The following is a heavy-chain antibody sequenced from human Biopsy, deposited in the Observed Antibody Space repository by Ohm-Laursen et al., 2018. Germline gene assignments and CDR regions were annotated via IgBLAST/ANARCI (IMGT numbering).Heavy chain of an antibody. CDR2: FRFEDRT. Sequence: SETLSLTCTVSGGSISNNFWTWIRQPPGTGLEWIGYFRFEDRTSYNSSLKSRVTISADTSKNQFSLRLSSVTAADTAVYYCAIRGGSYVNFDYWGQGTLVTVSS. V-gene: IGHV4-59*13. J-gene: IGHJ4*02. CDR1: GGSISNNF. D-gene: IGHD1-26*01. CDR3: AIRGGSYVNFDY.